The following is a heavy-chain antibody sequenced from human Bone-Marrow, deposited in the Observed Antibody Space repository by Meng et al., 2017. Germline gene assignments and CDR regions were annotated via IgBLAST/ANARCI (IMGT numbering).Heavy chain of an antibody. V-gene: IGHV3-15*01. CDR1: GFTFSNAW. CDR3: SGHVDY. J-gene: IGHJ4*01. CDR2: MKSNVDGGTV. Sequence: DVQLVESGGGFVKPGGSLRLSCAASGFTFSNAWMTWVRQAPGKGLEWIGRMKSNVDGGTVDYAAAVKGRFFISRDDSENTFYLQMNSLKTEDTAVYYCSGHVDYWGHGTLVTVSS.